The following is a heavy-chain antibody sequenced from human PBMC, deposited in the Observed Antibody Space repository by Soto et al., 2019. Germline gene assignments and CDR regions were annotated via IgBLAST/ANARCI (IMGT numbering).Heavy chain of an antibody. D-gene: IGHD3-22*01. J-gene: IGHJ5*02. Sequence: XSVKVSCKASGYTFTGYYMHWVRQAPGQGLEWMGWINPNSGGTNYAQKFQGRVTMTRDTSISTAYMELSRLRFDDTAVYYCARDYPPDYYDSSGYYFGGWFDLWGQGTLVTVSS. CDR1: GYTFTGYY. CDR3: ARDYPPDYYDSSGYYFGGWFDL. V-gene: IGHV1-2*02. CDR2: INPNSGGT.